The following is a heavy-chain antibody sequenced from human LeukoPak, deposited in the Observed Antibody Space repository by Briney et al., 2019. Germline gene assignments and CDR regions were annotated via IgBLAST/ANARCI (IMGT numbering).Heavy chain of an antibody. V-gene: IGHV3-23*01. CDR1: GFSFSNYA. CDR2: ISGNGGST. CDR3: AREEYGDYGFDY. J-gene: IGHJ4*02. Sequence: PGGSLRLSCAASGFSFSNYAMSWVRQAPGKGLEWVSAISGNGGSTYYADSVRGRFTISRDNSKSTLYLQMNSLRAEDTAVYYCAREEYGDYGFDYWGQGTLVTVSS. D-gene: IGHD4-17*01.